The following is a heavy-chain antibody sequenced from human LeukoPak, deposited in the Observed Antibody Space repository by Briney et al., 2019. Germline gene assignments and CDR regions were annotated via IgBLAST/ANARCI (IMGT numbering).Heavy chain of an antibody. CDR2: ISSSGSTI. V-gene: IGHV3-48*03. D-gene: IGHD5-12*01. CDR1: GFTSSSYE. Sequence: GGSLRLSCAASGFTSSSYEMNWVRQAPGKGLEWVSYISSSGSTIYYADSVKGRFTISRDNAKNSLYLQMNSLRAEDTAVYYCARGQGAYSGYDYDYWGQGTLVTVSS. J-gene: IGHJ4*02. CDR3: ARGQGAYSGYDYDY.